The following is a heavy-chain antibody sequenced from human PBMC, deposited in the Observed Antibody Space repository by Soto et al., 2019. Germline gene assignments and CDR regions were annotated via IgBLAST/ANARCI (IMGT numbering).Heavy chain of an antibody. Sequence: PSETLSLTCAVYGGSFSGYYWSWIRQPTGKGLEWIGEINHSGSTNYNPSLKSRVTISVDTSKNQFSLKLSSVTAADTAVYYCARGPDCSGGSCYPDAFDIWGQGTMVTVSS. V-gene: IGHV4-34*01. CDR1: GGSFSGYY. J-gene: IGHJ3*02. CDR2: INHSGST. D-gene: IGHD2-15*01. CDR3: ARGPDCSGGSCYPDAFDI.